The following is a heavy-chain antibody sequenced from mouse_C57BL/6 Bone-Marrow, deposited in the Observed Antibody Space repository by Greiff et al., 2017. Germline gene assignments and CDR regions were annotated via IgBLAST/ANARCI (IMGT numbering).Heavy chain of an antibody. CDR3: ARQRTYYGSSYWYFDV. D-gene: IGHD1-1*01. J-gene: IGHJ1*03. CDR2: IYPGGGYT. CDR1: GYTFTNYW. V-gene: IGHV1-63*01. Sequence: VKLQESGAELVRPGTSVKMSCKASGYTFTNYWIGWAKQRPGHGLEWIGDIYPGGGYTNYNEKFKGKATLTADKSSSTAYMQFSSLTSEDSAIYYCARQRTYYGSSYWYFDVWGTGTTVTVSS.